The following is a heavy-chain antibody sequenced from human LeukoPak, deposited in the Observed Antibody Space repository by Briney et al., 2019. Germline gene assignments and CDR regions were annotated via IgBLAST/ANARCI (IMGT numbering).Heavy chain of an antibody. D-gene: IGHD5-24*01. CDR2: IYSGGST. Sequence: GGSLRLSCAASGFTVSSNYMSWARQAPGKGLEWVSVIYSGGSTYYADSVKGRFTISRDNSKNTLYLQMNSLRAEDTAVYYCARDRMATIGVYWGQGTLVTVSS. CDR1: GFTVSSNY. J-gene: IGHJ4*02. CDR3: ARDRMATIGVY. V-gene: IGHV3-53*01.